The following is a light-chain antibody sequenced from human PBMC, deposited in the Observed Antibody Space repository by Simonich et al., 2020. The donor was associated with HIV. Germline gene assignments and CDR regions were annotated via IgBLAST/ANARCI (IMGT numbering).Light chain of an antibody. CDR3: QQYNSYSVT. V-gene: IGKV1-5*03. J-gene: IGKJ4*01. CDR2: KAS. CDR1: QRISSW. Sequence: DIQMTQSPSTLSESVGDRVTISCRATQRISSWLAWYQQKPGKAPKILIYKASNLETGVPSRFSGSGSGTEFTLTISSLQPDDFATYYCQQYNSYSVTFGGGTKVEIK.